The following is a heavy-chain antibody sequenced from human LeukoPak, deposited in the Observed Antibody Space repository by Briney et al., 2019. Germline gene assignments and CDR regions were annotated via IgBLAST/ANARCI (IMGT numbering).Heavy chain of an antibody. D-gene: IGHD2-2*01. Sequence: SGGSLRLSCAASGFVFSNYAMNWVRQAPGKGLEWVSHVGPGDGPTTYAESVKGRFTISRDNSKNTVSLQMNSLRVEDTAVYYCTRDHITSWQIDFWGQGTMVTVSS. CDR2: VGPGDGPT. J-gene: IGHJ4*02. CDR3: TRDHITSWQIDF. V-gene: IGHV3-23*01. CDR1: GFVFSNYA.